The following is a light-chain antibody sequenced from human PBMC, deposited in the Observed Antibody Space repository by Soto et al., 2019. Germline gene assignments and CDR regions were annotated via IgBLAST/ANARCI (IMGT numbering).Light chain of an antibody. CDR1: QSITNY. CDR2: AAS. J-gene: IGKJ2*01. V-gene: IGKV1-39*01. Sequence: DIQMTQSPSSLSVSVGDRVTITCRASQSITNYLNWYQQKPGKAPKLLVYAASSLQSGVPSRFSGNGSGTDFTLTISSLQPEDFASYYCQQSDSYPYTFGQGNKLAIK. CDR3: QQSDSYPYT.